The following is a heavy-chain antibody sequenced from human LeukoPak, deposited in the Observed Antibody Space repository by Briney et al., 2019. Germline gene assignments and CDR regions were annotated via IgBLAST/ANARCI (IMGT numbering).Heavy chain of an antibody. V-gene: IGHV4-61*02. D-gene: IGHD1-1*01. CDR1: GGSISSGSYY. J-gene: IGHJ4*02. Sequence: SETLSLTCTVSGGSISSGSYYWSWIRQPAGKGLEWIGRIYTSESTNYNPSLESRVTISVDTSKNHVSLNLTSVTAADTAVYYCVRPESAGTKYRFDYWGQGALVTVSS. CDR2: IYTSEST. CDR3: VRPESAGTKYRFDY.